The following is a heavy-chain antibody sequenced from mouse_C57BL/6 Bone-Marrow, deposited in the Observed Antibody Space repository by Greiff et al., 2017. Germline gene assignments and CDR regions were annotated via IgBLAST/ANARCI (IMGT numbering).Heavy chain of an antibody. CDR2: IRSGGSYP. CDR3: ARRDYYGSSYSDY. Sequence: EVQVVESGGDLVKPGGSLKLSCAASGFTFSSYGMSWVRQTPDKRLEWVATIRSGGSYPYYPDSVKGRFTISRDNAKNTLYLQMSSLKSEDTAMYYCARRDYYGSSYSDYWGQGTTLTVSS. J-gene: IGHJ2*01. D-gene: IGHD1-1*01. CDR1: GFTFSSYG. V-gene: IGHV5-6*01.